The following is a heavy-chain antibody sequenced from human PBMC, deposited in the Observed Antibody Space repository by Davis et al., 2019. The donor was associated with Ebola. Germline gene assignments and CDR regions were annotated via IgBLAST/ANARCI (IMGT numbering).Heavy chain of an antibody. CDR2: INPSGGST. CDR3: ASALGIYSPPDY. D-gene: IGHD5-12*01. CDR1: GYTFTSYY. V-gene: IGHV1-46*01. Sequence: ASVKVSCKASGYTFTSYYIHWVRQAPGQGLEWMGIINPSGGSTSNAQKFQGRVTMTRDTSTSTAYMELRSLRSDDTAVYYCASALGIYSPPDYWGQGTLVTVSS. J-gene: IGHJ4*02.